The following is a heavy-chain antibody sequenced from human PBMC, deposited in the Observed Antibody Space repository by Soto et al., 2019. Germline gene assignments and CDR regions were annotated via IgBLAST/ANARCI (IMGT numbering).Heavy chain of an antibody. CDR3: AHSRYSRSSFDY. V-gene: IGHV2-5*02. CDR2: IYWDDDK. CDR1: GFSLTSNDVG. J-gene: IGHJ4*02. D-gene: IGHD6-6*01. Sequence: GPTLVNRKQTLTLTCTFSGFSLTSNDVGVGWIRQPPGKALEWLALIYWDDDKRYSPSLKSRLTITKDTSKNQVVLRMTNMDPVATTTYYCAHSRYSRSSFDYWGQGTLVTVYS.